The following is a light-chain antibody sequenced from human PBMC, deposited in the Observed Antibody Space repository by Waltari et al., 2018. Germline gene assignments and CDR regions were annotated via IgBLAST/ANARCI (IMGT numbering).Light chain of an antibody. V-gene: IGKV1-39*01. Sequence: DIQMTQSPSSLSASLGDRVTITCRASQSISSYLNWYQQKPGKAPKLLIYAASSLQSGVPSRFSGSGSGTDFTLTISSLQPEDFATYYCQQSYSKTFGQGTKVEIK. CDR1: QSISSY. J-gene: IGKJ1*01. CDR3: QQSYSKT. CDR2: AAS.